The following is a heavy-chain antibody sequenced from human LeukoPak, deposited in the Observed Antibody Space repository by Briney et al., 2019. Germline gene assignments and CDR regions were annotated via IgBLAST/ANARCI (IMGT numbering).Heavy chain of an antibody. Sequence: PGGPLRLPCAASGFTFSSYAMSWVRRAPGKGLEWVSAISGSGGSTYYADSVKGRFTISRDNSKNTLYLQMNSLRAEDTAVYYSAKDQDYYGSGSPFDYWGQGTLVTVSS. D-gene: IGHD3-10*01. V-gene: IGHV3-23*01. CDR2: ISGSGGST. CDR1: GFTFSSYA. J-gene: IGHJ4*02. CDR3: AKDQDYYGSGSPFDY.